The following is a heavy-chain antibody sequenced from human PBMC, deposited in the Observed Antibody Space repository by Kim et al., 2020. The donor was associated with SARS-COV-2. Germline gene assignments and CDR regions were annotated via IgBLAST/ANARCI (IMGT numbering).Heavy chain of an antibody. CDR2: IYYSGSS. CDR1: GGSMSSGSYS. D-gene: IGHD6-6*01. Sequence: SETLSLTCTVSGGSMSSGSYSWGWVRQSPGKGLEWIGSIYYSGSSYSNPSLKSRVTISVDTSKNQFSLKLNSVTAADTALYYCARGQYSSSARFYFNYWGQGTLVTVSS. V-gene: IGHV4-39*01. CDR3: ARGQYSSSARFYFNY. J-gene: IGHJ4*02.